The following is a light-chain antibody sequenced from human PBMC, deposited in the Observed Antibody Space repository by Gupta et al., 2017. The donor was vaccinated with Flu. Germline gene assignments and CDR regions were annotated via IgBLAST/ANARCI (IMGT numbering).Light chain of an antibody. V-gene: IGKV1-39*01. CDR3: QQSYSTHT. CDR2: AAS. CDR1: QSISSY. Sequence: DIQMTQSPSSLSASVGDRVTITCRASQSISSYLNWYQQKPGKAPKLLIYAASSLQSGVPSRFSGSGSGTDFTLTISRLQPEDFATYYCQQSYSTHTFGRGTKVDIK. J-gene: IGKJ3*01.